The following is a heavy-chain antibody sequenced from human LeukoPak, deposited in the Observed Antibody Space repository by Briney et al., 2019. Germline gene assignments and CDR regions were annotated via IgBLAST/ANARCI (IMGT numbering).Heavy chain of an antibody. J-gene: IGHJ4*02. Sequence: PGGSLRLSCAASGFTFSSYSMNWVRQAPGKGLEWVSSISSSSSYIYYADSVKGRFTISRDNAKNSLYLQMNSLRAEDTAVYYCARGESHDYGDYVAYWGQGTLVTVSS. CDR1: GFTFSSYS. CDR3: ARGESHDYGDYVAY. CDR2: ISSSSSYI. V-gene: IGHV3-21*01. D-gene: IGHD4-17*01.